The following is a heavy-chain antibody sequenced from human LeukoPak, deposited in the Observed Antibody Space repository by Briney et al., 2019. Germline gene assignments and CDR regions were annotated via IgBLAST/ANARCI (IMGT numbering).Heavy chain of an antibody. CDR2: ISAYNGNT. CDR1: GYTFTSYG. J-gene: IGHJ4*01. V-gene: IGHV1-18*01. CDR3: ARVPYYDFWSGYGDY. D-gene: IGHD3-3*01. Sequence: GASVKVSCKASGYTFTSYGISWVRQAPGQGLEWMGWISAYNGNTNYAQKLQGRVTMTTDTSTSTAYMELRSLRSDDTAVYYCARVPYYDFWSGYGDYWGHGTLVTVSS.